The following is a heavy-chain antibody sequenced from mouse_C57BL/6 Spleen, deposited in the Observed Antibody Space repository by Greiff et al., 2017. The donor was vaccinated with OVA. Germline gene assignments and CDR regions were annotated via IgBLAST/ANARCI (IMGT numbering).Heavy chain of an antibody. V-gene: IGHV14-4*01. CDR3: TRWLLRYAY. J-gene: IGHJ3*01. D-gene: IGHD2-3*01. CDR1: GFNIKDDY. Sequence: EVKLMESGAELVRPGASVKLSCTASGFNIKDDYMHWVKQRPEQGLAWIGWIDPENGDTEYASKFQGKATITADTSSNTAYLHLSSLTSEDTAVYYCTRWLLRYAYWGQGTLVTVSA. CDR2: IDPENGDT.